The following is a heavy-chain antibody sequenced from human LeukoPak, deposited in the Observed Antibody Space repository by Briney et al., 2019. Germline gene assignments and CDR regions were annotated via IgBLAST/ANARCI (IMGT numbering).Heavy chain of an antibody. CDR1: GYTLTELS. Sequence: GASVKVSCKVSGYTLTELSMHWVRQAPGKGLEWMGGFDPEDGETIYAQKFQGRVTMTEDTSTDAAYMELGSLRSEDTAVYYCATHAKWLATHEKDYWGQGTLVTVSS. CDR2: FDPEDGET. V-gene: IGHV1-24*01. CDR3: ATHAKWLATHEKDY. D-gene: IGHD5-18*01. J-gene: IGHJ4*02.